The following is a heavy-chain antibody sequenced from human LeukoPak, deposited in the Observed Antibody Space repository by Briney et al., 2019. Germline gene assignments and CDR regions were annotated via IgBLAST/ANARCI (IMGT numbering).Heavy chain of an antibody. CDR3: AREVRTGDFDY. CDR2: INHSGST. D-gene: IGHD7-27*01. V-gene: IGHV4-34*01. J-gene: IGHJ4*02. Sequence: SETLSLTCAVYGGSFSGYYWSWIRQPPVKGLEWIGEINHSGSTNYNPSLKSRVTISVDTSKNQFSLKLSSVTAADTAVYYCAREVRTGDFDYWGQGTLVTVSS. CDR1: GGSFSGYY.